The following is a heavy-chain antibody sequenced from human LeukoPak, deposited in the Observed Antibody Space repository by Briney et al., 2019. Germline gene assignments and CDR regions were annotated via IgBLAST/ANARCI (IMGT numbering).Heavy chain of an antibody. V-gene: IGHV1-2*02. Sequence: ASVKVSCKAFGYTFTGYHIHWVRQAPGQGLEWMGRINPNSGGTKYAQKFQDRVIMTRDTSISTAYMELSRLRSDDTAVYYCARGVATTNLPQYYYYMDVWGKGTTVTVSS. CDR2: INPNSGGT. CDR3: ARGVATTNLPQYYYYMDV. J-gene: IGHJ6*03. CDR1: GYTFTGYH. D-gene: IGHD5-12*01.